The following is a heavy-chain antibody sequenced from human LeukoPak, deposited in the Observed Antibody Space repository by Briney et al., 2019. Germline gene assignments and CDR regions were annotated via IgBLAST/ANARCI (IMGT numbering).Heavy chain of an antibody. CDR1: GYTLTELS. CDR3: ATDRATTLYDAFDI. CDR2: FDPEDGET. V-gene: IGHV1-24*01. Sequence: ASVKVSCKVSGYTLTELSMHWVRQAPGKGLEWMGGFDPEDGETIYAQKFQGRVTMAEDTSTDTAYMELGSLRSEDTAVYYCATDRATTLYDAFDIWGQGTMVTVSS. D-gene: IGHD1-26*01. J-gene: IGHJ3*02.